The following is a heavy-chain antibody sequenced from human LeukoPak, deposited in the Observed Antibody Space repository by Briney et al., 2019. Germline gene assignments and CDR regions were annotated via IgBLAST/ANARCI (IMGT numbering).Heavy chain of an antibody. CDR1: GGTFSSYA. D-gene: IGHD4-23*01. CDR3: ARLHYGGYNYYYYMDV. Sequence: SVKVSCKASGGTFSSYAISWVRQAPGQGLEWMGGIIPIFGTANYAQKFQGRVTITTDESTSTAYIELSSLRSEDTAVYYCARLHYGGYNYYYYMDVWGKGTTVTVSS. CDR2: IIPIFGTA. V-gene: IGHV1-69*05. J-gene: IGHJ6*03.